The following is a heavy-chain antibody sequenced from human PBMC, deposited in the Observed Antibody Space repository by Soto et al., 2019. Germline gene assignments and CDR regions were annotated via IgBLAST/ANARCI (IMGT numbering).Heavy chain of an antibody. V-gene: IGHV4-59*01. Sequence: PSETLSLTCTVSGGSISSYYWSWIRQPPGKGLEWIGFISHSGSTNYNPSLKSRVTISKDTSKNQFSLKLSSVTAVDTAVYYCARDRDFRFDYWGQGTLVTVSS. CDR2: ISHSGST. CDR1: GGSISSYY. CDR3: ARDRDFRFDY. J-gene: IGHJ4*02.